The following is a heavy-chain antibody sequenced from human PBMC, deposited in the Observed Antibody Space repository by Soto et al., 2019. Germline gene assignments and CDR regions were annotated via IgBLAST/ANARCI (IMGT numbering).Heavy chain of an antibody. V-gene: IGHV4-30-4*01. CDR1: NISITTDLDY. J-gene: IGHJ6*02. Sequence: PSETLSLTCTVSNISITTDLDYWGWVRQPPGKGLEWIGYIYYDGSRYYNPSLETPVDMSIDSSQNQFSLRLDSVTGADTAVYYCARRTWGMDVWGQGTTVTVSS. D-gene: IGHD2-8*01. CDR3: ARRTWGMDV. CDR2: IYYDGSR.